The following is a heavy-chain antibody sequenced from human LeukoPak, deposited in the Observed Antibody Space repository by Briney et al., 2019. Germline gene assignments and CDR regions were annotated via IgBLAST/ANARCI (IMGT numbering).Heavy chain of an antibody. CDR3: AKSGYSYGADAFDI. V-gene: IGHV4-59*01. D-gene: IGHD5-18*01. CDR1: HGSNRSYD. Sequence: ASETLSLTCTGSHGSNRSYDWSWIRPPPGTGLEWDGYIYYSGRTNYNPSLKSRVTISVDTSKNQFSLKLSSVTAADTAVYYCAKSGYSYGADAFDIWGQGTMVTVSS. CDR2: IYYSGRT. J-gene: IGHJ3*02.